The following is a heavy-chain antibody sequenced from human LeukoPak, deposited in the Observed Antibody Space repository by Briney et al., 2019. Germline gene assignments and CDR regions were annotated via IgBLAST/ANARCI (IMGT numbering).Heavy chain of an antibody. D-gene: IGHD3-10*01. CDR2: INWNGGST. J-gene: IGHJ4*02. CDR3: AKDYYGSGSYYNGGHYFDY. CDR1: GFTFDDDG. V-gene: IGHV3-20*04. Sequence: GGSLRLSCAASGFTFDDDGMSWVRQAPGKGLEWVSGINWNGGSTGYADSVKGRFTISRDNSTNTLYLQMNSLRAEDTAVYYSAKDYYGSGSYYNGGHYFDYWGQGTLVTVSS.